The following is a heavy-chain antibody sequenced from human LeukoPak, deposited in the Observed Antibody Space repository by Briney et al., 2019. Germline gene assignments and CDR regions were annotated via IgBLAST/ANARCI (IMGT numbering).Heavy chain of an antibody. J-gene: IGHJ4*02. CDR2: IYPGDSDT. Sequence: GESLKISCKGSGYSFTSYWIGWVRQMPGKGLEWMGIIYPGDSDTRYSPSFQGQVTISADKSISTAYLQWSSLKASDTAMYYCARHRESGWELPYFDYWGQGTLVTVSS. CDR1: GYSFTSYW. D-gene: IGHD1-26*01. V-gene: IGHV5-51*01. CDR3: ARHRESGWELPYFDY.